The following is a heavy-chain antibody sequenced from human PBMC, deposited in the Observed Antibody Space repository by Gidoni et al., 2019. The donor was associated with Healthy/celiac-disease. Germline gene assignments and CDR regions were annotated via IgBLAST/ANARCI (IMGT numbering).Heavy chain of an antibody. J-gene: IGHJ4*02. Sequence: QVQLQQWGAGLLKPSETLSLPCAVYGGSFSGYYWSWIRQPPGKGLEWIGEINHSGSTNYNPSLKSRVTISVDTSKNQFSLKLSSVTAADTAVYYCARVLASVVRVRGVSDYWGQGTLVTVSS. D-gene: IGHD3-10*01. V-gene: IGHV4-34*01. CDR2: INHSGST. CDR3: ARVLASVVRVRGVSDY. CDR1: GGSFSGYY.